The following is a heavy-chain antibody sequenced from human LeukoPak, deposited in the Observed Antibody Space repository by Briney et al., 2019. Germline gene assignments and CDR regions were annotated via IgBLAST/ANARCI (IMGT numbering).Heavy chain of an antibody. J-gene: IGHJ4*02. CDR2: IYSGGNI. D-gene: IGHD3-10*01. Sequence: GGSLRLSCAASGFTVSSNYMSWVRQAPGKGLEWVSVIYSGGNIYYVDSVKGRFTISRDNAKNSLYLQMNSLRAEDTAVYYCARDLYGSGRYQRDYWGQGTLVTVSS. V-gene: IGHV3-66*01. CDR3: ARDLYGSGRYQRDY. CDR1: GFTVSSNY.